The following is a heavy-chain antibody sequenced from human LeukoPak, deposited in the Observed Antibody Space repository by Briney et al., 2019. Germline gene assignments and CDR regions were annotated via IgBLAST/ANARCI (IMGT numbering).Heavy chain of an antibody. J-gene: IGHJ4*02. V-gene: IGHV3-21*01. Sequence: PGGSLRLSCAASGFTFSSYTINWVRQAPGKGLEWVSSISGSSYYIYYADSVRGRFTISRDNSKNTLYLQMNSLRAEDTAVYYCARPLQVVVIEEGFDYWGQGTLVTVSS. D-gene: IGHD3-22*01. CDR2: ISGSSYYI. CDR1: GFTFSSYT. CDR3: ARPLQVVVIEEGFDY.